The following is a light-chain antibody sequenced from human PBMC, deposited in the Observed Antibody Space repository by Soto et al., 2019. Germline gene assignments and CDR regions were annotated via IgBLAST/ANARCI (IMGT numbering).Light chain of an antibody. CDR2: GAS. V-gene: IGKV3-20*01. CDR1: QSVSTSY. J-gene: IGKJ1*01. CDR3: QLYGSSRT. Sequence: EIVLTQSPGTLSLSPGERATLSCRASQSVSTSYLAWYQHTPGQAPRLLIYGASRRATGVPDRFSGSGSGRDYTLTISRLEPEDVAVYYCQLYGSSRTFGQGTKVDIK.